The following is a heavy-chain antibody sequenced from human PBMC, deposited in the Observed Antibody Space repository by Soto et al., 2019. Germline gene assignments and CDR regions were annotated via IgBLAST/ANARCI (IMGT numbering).Heavy chain of an antibody. CDR1: GFTFSSYG. CDR2: ILYDGSNK. V-gene: IGHV3-30*18. J-gene: IGHJ3*02. Sequence: PGGSLRLSCAASGFTFSSYGMHWVRQAPDKRLEWVEVILYDGSNKYYADSVKGRFTISRDNSNNTLYLQMNCLRAEDTAVYYCAKDSSPDIVVVPAATYTFGSAFDIWGQGTMVTVSS. CDR3: AKDSSPDIVVVPAATYTFGSAFDI. D-gene: IGHD2-2*01.